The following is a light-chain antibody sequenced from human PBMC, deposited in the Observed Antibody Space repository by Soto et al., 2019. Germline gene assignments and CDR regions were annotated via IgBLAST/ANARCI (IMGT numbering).Light chain of an antibody. V-gene: IGKV3-20*01. CDR1: QSVRSNY. CDR2: CTS. J-gene: IGKJ2*01. Sequence: ETVLTQSPGTLSLSPGERATLSCRASQSVRSNYLAWYQQQPGQAPRLLIFCTSTRATGIQDRFSGSGSGTDFILTIIRLAPEDSAVYFCHQYSYRVYTFGQVTKLKIK. CDR3: HQYSYRVYT.